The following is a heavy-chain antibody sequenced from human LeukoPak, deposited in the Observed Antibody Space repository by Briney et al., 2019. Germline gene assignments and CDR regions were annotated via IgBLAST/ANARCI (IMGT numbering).Heavy chain of an antibody. CDR1: GFIFSSYW. CDR3: ARGRPVTTDY. Sequence: GGSLRLSCAASGFIFSSYWMSWVRQAPGKGLEWVANIKQDGSEKYYVDSVRGRFTISRDNAKNSLYLQMNSLRAEDTAVYYCARGRPVTTDYWGQGTLVTVSS. V-gene: IGHV3-7*01. J-gene: IGHJ4*02. D-gene: IGHD4-17*01. CDR2: IKQDGSEK.